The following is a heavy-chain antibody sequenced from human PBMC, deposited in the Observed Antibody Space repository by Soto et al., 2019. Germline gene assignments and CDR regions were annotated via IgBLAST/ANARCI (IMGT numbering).Heavy chain of an antibody. J-gene: IGHJ1*01. Sequence: SETLSLTCTVSGGSISSYYWSWIRQPPGKGLEWIGYIYYSGSTNYNPSLKSRVTISVDTSKNQFSLKLSSVTAADTAVYYCAILRGSGRHGYLSYWGQGSLVTVSS. CDR1: GGSISSYY. CDR2: IYYSGST. D-gene: IGHD3-10*01. CDR3: AILRGSGRHGYLSY. V-gene: IGHV4-59*08.